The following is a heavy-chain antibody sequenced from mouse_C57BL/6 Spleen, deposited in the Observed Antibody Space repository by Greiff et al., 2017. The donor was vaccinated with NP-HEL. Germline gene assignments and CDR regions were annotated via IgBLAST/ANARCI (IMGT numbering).Heavy chain of an antibody. D-gene: IGHD1-1*01. J-gene: IGHJ3*01. CDR1: GFTFSDAW. V-gene: IGHV6-6*01. Sequence: EVMLVESGGGLVQPGGSMKLSCAASGFTFSDAWMDWVRQSPEKGLEWVAEIRNKANNHATYYAESVKGRFTISRDDSKSSVYLQMNSLRAEDTGIYYCTGQGIYYYGPFAYWGQGTLVTVSA. CDR3: TGQGIYYYGPFAY. CDR2: IRNKANNHAT.